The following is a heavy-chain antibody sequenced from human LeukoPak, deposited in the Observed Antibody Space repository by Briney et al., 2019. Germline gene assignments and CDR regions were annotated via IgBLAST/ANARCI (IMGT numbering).Heavy chain of an antibody. CDR3: ARDVDGYNALDY. D-gene: IGHD5-24*01. CDR2: IYYSGST. V-gene: IGHV4-59*01. Sequence: SETLSLTCTGPGGSISSYYWSWIRQPPGKGLKWIGYIYYSGSTNYNPSLKSRVTISVDMSKNQFSLKLSSVTAADTAVYYCARDVDGYNALDYWGQGTLVTVSS. CDR1: GGSISSYY. J-gene: IGHJ4*02.